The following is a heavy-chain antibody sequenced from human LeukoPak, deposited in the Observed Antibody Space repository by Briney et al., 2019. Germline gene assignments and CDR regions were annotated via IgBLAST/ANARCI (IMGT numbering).Heavy chain of an antibody. Sequence: GGSLRLSCAASGFAFSRLAMGWVRQAPGKGLEGVSVISDSGSLTYYADSVKGRFTISRDNSKNTLFLQMNGLRAEDTAVYYCAKDARRTNGWYFFDYWGQGTLVTVSS. CDR2: ISDSGSLT. V-gene: IGHV3-23*01. J-gene: IGHJ4*02. CDR3: AKDARRTNGWYFFDY. CDR1: GFAFSRLA. D-gene: IGHD6-19*01.